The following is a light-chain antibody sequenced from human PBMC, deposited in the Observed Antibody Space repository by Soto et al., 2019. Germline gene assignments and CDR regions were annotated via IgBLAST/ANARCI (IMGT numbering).Light chain of an antibody. CDR2: EGS. V-gene: IGLV2-14*01. J-gene: IGLJ1*01. CDR3: SSYTSSSFYV. Sequence: QSALTQPASVSGSPGQSITISCTGTSSDIGGYNYVSWYQQHPGKAPKLMIYEGSNRPSVVSNRFSGSKSGNTASLTISGLQAEDDADYSCSSYTSSSFYVFGTGTKLTVL. CDR1: SSDIGGYNY.